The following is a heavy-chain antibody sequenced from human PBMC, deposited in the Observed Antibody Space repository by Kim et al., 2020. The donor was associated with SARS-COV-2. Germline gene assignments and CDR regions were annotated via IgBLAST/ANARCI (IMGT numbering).Heavy chain of an antibody. J-gene: IGHJ6*02. Sequence: GGSLRLSCSASGFTFSSYAMHWVRQAPGKGLEYVSAISSNGGSTYYADSVKGRFTISRDNSKNTLYLQMSSLRAEDTAVYYCVKVEMGLQGGLGMDVWGQGTTVTVSS. CDR2: ISSNGGST. CDR3: VKVEMGLQGGLGMDV. CDR1: GFTFSSYA. D-gene: IGHD3-16*01. V-gene: IGHV3-64D*09.